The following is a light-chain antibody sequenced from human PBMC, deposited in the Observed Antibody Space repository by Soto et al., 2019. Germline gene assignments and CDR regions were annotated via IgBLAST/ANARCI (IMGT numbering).Light chain of an antibody. V-gene: IGLV1-51*02. CDR1: SSNIGNNY. CDR2: VDD. Sequence: QSVLTQPPSVSAAPGQRVIISCSGSSSNIGNNYVSWYRQFPGTAPKLLICVDDKRPPGIPDRFSGSKSGSSATLAITGIQIGDEADYYCGTWDDSLSAGVFGGGTKVTVL. CDR3: GTWDDSLSAGV. J-gene: IGLJ2*01.